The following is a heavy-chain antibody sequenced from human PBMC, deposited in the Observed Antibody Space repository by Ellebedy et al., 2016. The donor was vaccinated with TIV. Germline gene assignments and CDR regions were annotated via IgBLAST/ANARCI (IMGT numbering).Heavy chain of an antibody. J-gene: IGHJ4*02. CDR1: GFTLSSYP. D-gene: IGHD4-17*01. Sequence: GESLRLSCAASGFTLSSYPMSWVRQTPGKGLEWVSDIRGGGGRTNYADSVKGRFTISRDNSKNTLYLQMHSLRAADTAIYYCAKDDFGEFDYWGQGTRVTVSS. CDR2: IRGGGGRT. V-gene: IGHV3-23*01. CDR3: AKDDFGEFDY.